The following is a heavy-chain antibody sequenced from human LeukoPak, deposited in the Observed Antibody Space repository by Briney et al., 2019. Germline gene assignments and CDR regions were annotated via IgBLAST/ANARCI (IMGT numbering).Heavy chain of an antibody. D-gene: IGHD5-12*01. V-gene: IGHV3-30-3*01. CDR3: ARDLSNSGYDAPDDY. CDR1: TFTFSSYA. Sequence: PGGSLRLSCAASTFTFSSYAMHWVRQAPGKGLEWVAVISYDGSNKYYADSVKGRFTISRDNSKNTLYLQMNSLRAEDTAVYYCARDLSNSGYDAPDDYWGQGTLVTVSS. J-gene: IGHJ4*02. CDR2: ISYDGSNK.